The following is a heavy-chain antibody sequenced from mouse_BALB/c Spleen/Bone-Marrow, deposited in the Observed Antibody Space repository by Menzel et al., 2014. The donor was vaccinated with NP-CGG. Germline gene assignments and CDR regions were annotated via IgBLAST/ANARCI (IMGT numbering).Heavy chain of an antibody. CDR3: ARSRFPDYGTSPFDY. D-gene: IGHD1-1*01. Sequence: EVMLVESGGGLVQPGGSRKLSCAPSGFNFQTFGMHWVRQAPEKGLEWVAYISSGSSTIYYGDTVRGRFTISRDNPKKTLLLQMTSLRSEDTAMYFCARSRFPDYGTSPFDYWGQGTPLTVSS. V-gene: IGHV5-17*02. J-gene: IGHJ2*01. CDR2: ISSGSSTI. CDR1: GFNFQTFG.